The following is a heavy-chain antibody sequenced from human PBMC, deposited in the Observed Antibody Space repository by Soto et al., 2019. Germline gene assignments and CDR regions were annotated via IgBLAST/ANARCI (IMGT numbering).Heavy chain of an antibody. D-gene: IGHD4-17*01. CDR1: GYSFTSYW. J-gene: IGHJ6*02. V-gene: IGHV5-10-1*01. CDR3: ARQSWGAGDYSEYRFYYYGMDV. CDR2: IDPSDSYT. Sequence: GESLKISCKGSGYSFTSYWINWVRQMPGKGLEWMGRIDPSDSYTNYSPSFQGHVTISTDKSMSTAYLQWSSLKASDTAMYYCARQSWGAGDYSEYRFYYYGMDVWGQGTMVTVSS.